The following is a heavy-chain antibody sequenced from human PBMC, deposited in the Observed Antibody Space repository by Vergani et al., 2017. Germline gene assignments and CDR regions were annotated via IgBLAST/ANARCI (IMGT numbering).Heavy chain of an antibody. D-gene: IGHD5-18*01. CDR1: GFTVSSNY. CDR3: AKSIWRIQLWLDY. J-gene: IGHJ4*02. CDR2: IYSGGST. Sequence: VQLVESGGGVVQPGRSLRLSCAASGFTVSSNYMSWVRQAPGKGLEWVSVIYSGGSTYYADSVKGRFTISRDNSKNTLYLQMNSLRAEDTAVYYCAKSIWRIQLWLDYWGQGTLVTVSS. V-gene: IGHV3-53*01.